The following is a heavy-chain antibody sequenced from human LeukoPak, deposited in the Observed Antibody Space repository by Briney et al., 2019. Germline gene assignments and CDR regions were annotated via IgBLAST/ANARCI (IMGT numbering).Heavy chain of an antibody. CDR2: VSGSGGST. V-gene: IGHV3-23*01. Sequence: GGSLRLSCAASGFTFSSYAMSWVRQAPGKGLEWVSAVSGSGGSTYYADSVKGRFTISRDNSKNTLYLQMNSLRAEDTAVYYCARRELLGYSYGLRTFNIWGQGTTVTVSS. J-gene: IGHJ3*02. D-gene: IGHD5-18*01. CDR1: GFTFSSYA. CDR3: ARRELLGYSYGLRTFNI.